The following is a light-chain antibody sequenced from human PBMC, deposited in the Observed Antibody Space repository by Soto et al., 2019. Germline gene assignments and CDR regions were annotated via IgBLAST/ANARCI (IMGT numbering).Light chain of an antibody. J-gene: IGKJ1*01. CDR3: QQYNSYPQT. CDR2: KAS. V-gene: IGKV1-5*03. CDR1: QSISSW. Sequence: DIQMSQSPSTLSAAVGDRVTITCRASQSISSWLAWYQQKPGKAPKLLIYKASSLASGVPSRFSGSGSGTEFTLTISSLQPDDFSTYYCQQYNSYPQTFGQGTKLDIK.